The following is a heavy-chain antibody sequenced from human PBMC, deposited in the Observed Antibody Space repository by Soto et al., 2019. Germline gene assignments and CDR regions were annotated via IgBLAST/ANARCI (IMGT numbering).Heavy chain of an antibody. J-gene: IGHJ6*02. CDR2: IIPLFGTT. CDR3: ARAVLSSSRPSYYEYGMDV. V-gene: IGHV1-69*06. D-gene: IGHD3-16*01. CDR1: GGTFSSNS. Sequence: QVQLVQSGAEVKRPGSSVKVSCKASGGTFSSNSINWVRQAPGQGLEWMGSIIPLFGTTDYAQNFQGRVTISADKFTNTAYMELSSLRSEDTAVYFCARAVLSSSRPSYYEYGMDVWGQGTTATVSS.